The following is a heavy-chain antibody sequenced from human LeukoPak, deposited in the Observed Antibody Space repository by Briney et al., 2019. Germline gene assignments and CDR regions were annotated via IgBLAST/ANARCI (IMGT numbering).Heavy chain of an antibody. CDR1: GFTFSTYT. CDR2: ISTGSTYI. D-gene: IGHD3-10*01. J-gene: IGHJ4*02. V-gene: IGHV3-21*04. CDR3: AREPTYYYGSGSYYTDY. Sequence: GGSLRLSCAASGFTFSTYTMSWVRQAPGKGLEWVSSISTGSTYIYYADSVKGRFTISRDNSKNTLYLQMNSLRAEDTAVYYCAREPTYYYGSGSYYTDYWGQGTLVTVSS.